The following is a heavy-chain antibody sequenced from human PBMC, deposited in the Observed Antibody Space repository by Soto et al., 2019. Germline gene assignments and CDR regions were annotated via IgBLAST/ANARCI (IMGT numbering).Heavy chain of an antibody. CDR1: GYTFLTYA. Sequence: SVKGSCKASGYTFLTYAISLLLQAPGQGLEWMGGIIPIFGTANYAQKFQGRVTITADESTSTAYMELSSLRSEDTAVYYCARGLTTVEICYWGQGTLVTVSS. CDR3: ARGLTTVEICY. J-gene: IGHJ4*02. CDR2: IIPIFGTA. V-gene: IGHV1-69*13. D-gene: IGHD4-17*01.